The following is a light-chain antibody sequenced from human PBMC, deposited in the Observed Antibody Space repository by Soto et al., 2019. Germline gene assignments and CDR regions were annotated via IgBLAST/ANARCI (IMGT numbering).Light chain of an antibody. CDR3: QQFGSSPPMYT. Sequence: EIVLTQSPGTLSLSPGERATLSCRASQSVSTSNLAWYQQKPGQPPRLLIYASSTRATGIPDRFSGSGAGTDFTITISRLEPEDFAVYYGQQFGSSPPMYTFGQGTKLEI. J-gene: IGKJ2*01. V-gene: IGKV3-20*01. CDR2: ASS. CDR1: QSVSTSN.